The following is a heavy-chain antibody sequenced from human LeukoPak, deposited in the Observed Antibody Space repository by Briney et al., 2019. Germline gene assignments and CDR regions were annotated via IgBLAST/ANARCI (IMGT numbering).Heavy chain of an antibody. V-gene: IGHV3-30*02. D-gene: IGHD2-2*01. CDR3: AKHSDYAAPD. Sequence: GGSLRLSCAASGITFRSYGMHWVRQAPGKGLEWVAFIRYDGSNKYYADSVKGRFTISRDNSKNTVYLQMNSLRTEDTAVYYCAKHSDYAAPDWGQGTLVTVSS. CDR2: IRYDGSNK. CDR1: GITFRSYG. J-gene: IGHJ4*02.